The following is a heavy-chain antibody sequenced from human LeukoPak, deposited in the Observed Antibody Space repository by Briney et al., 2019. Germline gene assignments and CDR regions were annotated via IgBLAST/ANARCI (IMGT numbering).Heavy chain of an antibody. D-gene: IGHD6-19*01. CDR2: IYYSGST. V-gene: IGHV4-59*08. J-gene: IGHJ6*02. CDR3: ARHERGPGIAVAGTYYYYGMDV. Sequence: PLETLSLTCTVSGGSISSYYWSWIRQPPGKGLEWIGYIYYSGSTNYNPSLKSRVTISVDTSKNQFSLKLSSVTAADTAVYYCARHERGPGIAVAGTYYYYGMDVWGQGTTVTVSS. CDR1: GGSISSYY.